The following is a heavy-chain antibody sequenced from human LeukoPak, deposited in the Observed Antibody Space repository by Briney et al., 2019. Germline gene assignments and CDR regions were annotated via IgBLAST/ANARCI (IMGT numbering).Heavy chain of an antibody. D-gene: IGHD6-19*01. CDR3: ARDLSGWNPFDY. CDR2: ISAYNGNT. CDR1: GYTFTSYG. V-gene: IGHV1-18*01. Sequence: GASVKVSCEASGYTFTSYGISWVRQAPGQGLEWMGWISAYNGNTNYAQKLQGRVTMTTDTSTSTAYLELRSLRSDDTAVYYCARDLSGWNPFDYWGQGTLVTVSS. J-gene: IGHJ4*02.